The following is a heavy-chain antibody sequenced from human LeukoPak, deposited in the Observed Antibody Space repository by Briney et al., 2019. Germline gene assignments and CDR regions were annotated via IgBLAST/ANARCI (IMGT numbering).Heavy chain of an antibody. CDR1: GGSISSSSYY. CDR3: ARRGSSLRY. Sequence: SETLSLTCTVSGGSISSSSYYWSWIRQPPGKGLEWIGEINHSGSTNYNPSLKSRVTISVDTSKNQFSLKLSSVTAADTAVDYCARRGSSLRYWGQGTLVTVSS. V-gene: IGHV4-39*07. J-gene: IGHJ4*02. CDR2: INHSGST. D-gene: IGHD6-13*01.